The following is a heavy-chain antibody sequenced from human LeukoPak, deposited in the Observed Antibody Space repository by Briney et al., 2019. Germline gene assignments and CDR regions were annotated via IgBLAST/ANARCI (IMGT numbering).Heavy chain of an antibody. Sequence: ASVKVSCKASGYTFTGYYMHWVRRAPGQGLEWMGWINPNSGGTNYAQKFQGRVTMTRDTSISTAYMELSRLRSDDTAVYYCARAGVVVAAVYYYYGMDVWGQGTTVTVSS. CDR1: GYTFTGYY. CDR2: INPNSGGT. D-gene: IGHD2-15*01. V-gene: IGHV1-2*02. J-gene: IGHJ6*02. CDR3: ARAGVVVAAVYYYYGMDV.